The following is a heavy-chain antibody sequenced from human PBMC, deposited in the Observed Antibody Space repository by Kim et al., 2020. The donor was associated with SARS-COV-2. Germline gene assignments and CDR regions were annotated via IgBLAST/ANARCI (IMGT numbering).Heavy chain of an antibody. CDR1: GFTFSSYG. V-gene: IGHV3-30*18. CDR2: ISYDGSNK. CDR3: AKDRPPSSSPAFDY. Sequence: GGSLRLSCAASGFTFSSYGMHWVRQAPGKGLEWVAVISYDGSNKYYADSVKGRFTISRDNSKNTLYLQMNSLRAEDTAVYYCAKDRPPSSSPAFDYWGQGTLVTVSS. D-gene: IGHD6-6*01. J-gene: IGHJ4*02.